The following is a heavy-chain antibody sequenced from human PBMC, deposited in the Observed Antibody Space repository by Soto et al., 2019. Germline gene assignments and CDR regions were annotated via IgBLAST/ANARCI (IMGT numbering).Heavy chain of an antibody. V-gene: IGHV4-59*12. D-gene: IGHD6-6*01. CDR3: ARAGIAARHNWFDP. Sequence: NPSETLSLTCTVSGGSISSYYWSWIRQPPGKGLEWIGYIYYSGSTNYNPSLKSRVTISVDTSKNQFSLKLSSVTAADTAVYYCARAGIAARHNWFDPWGQGTLVTVSS. CDR1: GGSISSYY. J-gene: IGHJ5*02. CDR2: IYYSGST.